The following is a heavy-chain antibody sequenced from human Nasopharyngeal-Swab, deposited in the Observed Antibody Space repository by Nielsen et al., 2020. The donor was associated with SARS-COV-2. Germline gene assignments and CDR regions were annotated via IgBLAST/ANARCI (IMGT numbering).Heavy chain of an antibody. D-gene: IGHD6-13*01. J-gene: IGHJ6*03. V-gene: IGHV3-21*01. Sequence: LSLTCAASGFTFSSYSMNWVRQAPGKGLEWVSSISSSSSYIYYADSVKGRFTISRDNAKNSLYLQMNSLRAEDTAVYYCARLAPPYSSSWRATPNYYYYYMDVWGKGTTVTVSS. CDR1: GFTFSSYS. CDR2: ISSSSSYI. CDR3: ARLAPPYSSSWRATPNYYYYYMDV.